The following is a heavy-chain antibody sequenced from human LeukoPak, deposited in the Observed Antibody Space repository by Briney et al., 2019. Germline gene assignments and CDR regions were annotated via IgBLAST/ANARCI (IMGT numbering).Heavy chain of an antibody. D-gene: IGHD2-15*01. Sequence: SETLSLTCTVSGYSISSGYYWGWIRQPPGKGLEWIGSIYHSGSTYYNPSLKSRVTISVDTSKNQFSLKLSSVTAADTAVYYCAGYCSGGSCQTDAFDIWGQGTMVTVSS. J-gene: IGHJ3*02. CDR1: GYSISSGYY. V-gene: IGHV4-38-2*02. CDR3: AGYCSGGSCQTDAFDI. CDR2: IYHSGST.